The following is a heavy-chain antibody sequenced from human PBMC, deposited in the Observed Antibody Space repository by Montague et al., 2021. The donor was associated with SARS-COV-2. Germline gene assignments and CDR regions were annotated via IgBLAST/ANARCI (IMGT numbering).Heavy chain of an antibody. J-gene: IGHJ4*02. V-gene: IGHV4-39*01. CDR3: ARQHGRGFVVTGFESYFDN. CDR2: INYNGRT. Sequence: SETLSLTCTVSGDPISSSSYYWGWIRQSPGRGLEWIGSINYNGRTYYNPSLKSRVTISVDAPKDQFPLQPDSMTAADTAVYYRARQHGRGFVVTGFESYFDNGGQGSVVIVA. D-gene: IGHD2-15*01. CDR1: GDPISSSSYY.